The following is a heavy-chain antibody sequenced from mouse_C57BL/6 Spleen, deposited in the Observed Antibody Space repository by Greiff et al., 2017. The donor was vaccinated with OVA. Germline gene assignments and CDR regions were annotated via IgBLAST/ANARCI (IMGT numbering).Heavy chain of an antibody. J-gene: IGHJ2*01. CDR3: ARLSTTAYFDY. V-gene: IGHV1-69*01. CDR1: GYTFTSYW. Sequence: QVQLKQSGAELVRPGASVKMSCKASGYTFTSYWMHWVKQRPGQGLEWIGEIDPSDSYTNYNQKFKGKSTLTVDKSSSTAYMQLSSLTSEDSAVYYCARLSTTAYFDYWGQGTTLTVSS. D-gene: IGHD1-2*01. CDR2: IDPSDSYT.